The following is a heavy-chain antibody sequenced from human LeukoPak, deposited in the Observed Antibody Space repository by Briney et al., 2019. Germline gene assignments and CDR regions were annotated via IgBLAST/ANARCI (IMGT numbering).Heavy chain of an antibody. D-gene: IGHD5-18*01. CDR1: GGSISSGGYY. J-gene: IGHJ4*02. V-gene: IGHV4-31*03. CDR3: ARAVDTAMAIDY. Sequence: PSQTLSLTCTVSGGSISSGGYYWSWIRQHPGKGLEWIGYIYYSGSTYYNPSLKSRVTISVDTSKNQLSLKLSSVTAADTAVYYCARAVDTAMAIDYWGQGTLVTVSS. CDR2: IYYSGST.